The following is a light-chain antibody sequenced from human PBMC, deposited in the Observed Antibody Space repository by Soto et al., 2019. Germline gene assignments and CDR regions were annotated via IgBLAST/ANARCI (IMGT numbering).Light chain of an antibody. J-gene: IGKJ4*01. CDR1: QSVSNY. CDR3: QRRSNLPLT. V-gene: IGKV3-11*01. Sequence: EIVLTQSPATLSLSPGERATLSCRASQSVSNYFGWYKQKPGQAPRLLIYDTSNRATGITARFSVSRTGTDFTLTVINLWPEDRAIYYCQRRSNLPLTVGGGTKAEIK. CDR2: DTS.